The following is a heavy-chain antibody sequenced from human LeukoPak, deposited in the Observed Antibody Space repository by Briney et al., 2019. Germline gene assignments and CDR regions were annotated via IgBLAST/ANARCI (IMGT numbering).Heavy chain of an antibody. J-gene: IGHJ5*02. CDR3: ARGRYDFWSGYYPWFDP. V-gene: IGHV4-34*01. CDR2: INHSGST. Sequence: SETLSLTCAVYGGSFSGYYWSWLRQPPGKGLEWIGEINHSGSTNYNPSLKSRVTISVDTSKNQFSLRLSSVTAADTAVYYCARGRYDFWSGYYPWFDPWGQGTLVTVSS. CDR1: GGSFSGYY. D-gene: IGHD3-3*01.